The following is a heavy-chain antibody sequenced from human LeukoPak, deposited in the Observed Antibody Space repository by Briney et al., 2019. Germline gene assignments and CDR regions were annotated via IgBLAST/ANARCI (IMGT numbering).Heavy chain of an antibody. CDR1: GFSFNTYA. Sequence: HSGGSLRLSCAASGFSFNTYAMNWVRQAPGKGLEWVSAISNTGGSTYYADSVKGRFTISRDKSKNTLSLQMNSLRAEDTAVYYCAQQVGYCSSGSCYFTYWGQGTLVTVSS. V-gene: IGHV3-23*01. CDR3: AQQVGYCSSGSCYFTY. CDR2: ISNTGGST. J-gene: IGHJ1*01. D-gene: IGHD2-15*01.